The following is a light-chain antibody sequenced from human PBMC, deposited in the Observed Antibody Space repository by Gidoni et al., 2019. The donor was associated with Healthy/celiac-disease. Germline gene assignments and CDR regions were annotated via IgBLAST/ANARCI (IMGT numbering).Light chain of an antibody. CDR2: YDS. Sequence: SYALSLPLSVSVALGKTARITCGGNNIGSKSVQWYQQKPGQAPVLVIYYDSDRPSGIPVRFSGSNSGNTATLTISRVEAGDEADYYCQVWDSSSDHVVFGGGTKLTVL. CDR3: QVWDSSSDHVV. V-gene: IGLV3-21*04. J-gene: IGLJ2*01. CDR1: NIGSKS.